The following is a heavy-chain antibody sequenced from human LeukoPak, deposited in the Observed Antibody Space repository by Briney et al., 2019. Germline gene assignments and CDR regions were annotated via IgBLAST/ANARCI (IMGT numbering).Heavy chain of an antibody. V-gene: IGHV3-11*01. CDR3: ARVSRDGYNLPDY. CDR1: GFTFSDYY. D-gene: IGHD5-24*01. J-gene: IGHJ4*02. Sequence: GGSLRLSCAASGFTFSDYYMSWIRQAPGKGLDWVSYISSSGSTIYYADSVKGRFTISRDNAKNSLYLQMDSLSAEDTAVYYCARVSRDGYNLPDYWGQGTLVTVSS. CDR2: ISSSGSTI.